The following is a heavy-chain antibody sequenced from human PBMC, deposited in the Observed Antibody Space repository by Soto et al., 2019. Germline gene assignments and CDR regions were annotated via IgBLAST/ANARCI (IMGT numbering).Heavy chain of an antibody. V-gene: IGHV1-8*01. D-gene: IGHD2-2*01. CDR3: ARVKNLGYCSSTSCLNWFDP. J-gene: IGHJ5*02. CDR2: MNPNSGNT. Sequence: GASVKVSCKASGYTFTSYDINWVRQATGQGLEWMGWMNPNSGNTGYAQKFQGRVTMTRNTSISTAYMELSSLRSEDTAVYYCARVKNLGYCSSTSCLNWFDPWGQGTLVTVSS. CDR1: GYTFTSYD.